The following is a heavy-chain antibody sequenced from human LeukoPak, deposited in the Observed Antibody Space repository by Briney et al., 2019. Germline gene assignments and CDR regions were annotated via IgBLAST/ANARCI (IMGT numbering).Heavy chain of an antibody. D-gene: IGHD6-19*01. CDR1: GGSISSYY. CDR2: IYYSGST. V-gene: IGHV4-59*08. Sequence: SETLSLTCTVSGGSISSYYWNWVRQPPGKGLEWIGYIYYSGSTNYNPSLKSRVTISVDTSKNPFSLRLSTVTAADTAVYYCARVMRSGWYYYYYYMDVWGKGTTVTVSS. J-gene: IGHJ6*03. CDR3: ARVMRSGWYYYYYYMDV.